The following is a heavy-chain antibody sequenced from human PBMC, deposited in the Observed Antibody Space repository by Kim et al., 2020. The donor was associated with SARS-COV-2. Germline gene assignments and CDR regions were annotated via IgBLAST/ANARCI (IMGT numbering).Heavy chain of an antibody. J-gene: IGHJ4*02. CDR2: ISYDGSNK. V-gene: IGHV3-30*18. D-gene: IGHD3-22*01. CDR3: AKEYYDSSGYHYFDY. Sequence: GGSLRLSCAASGFTFSSYGMHWVRQAPGKGLEWVAVISYDGSNKYYADSVKGRFTISRDNSKNTLYLQMNSLRAEDTAVYYCAKEYYDSSGYHYFDYWGQGTLVTVSS. CDR1: GFTFSSYG.